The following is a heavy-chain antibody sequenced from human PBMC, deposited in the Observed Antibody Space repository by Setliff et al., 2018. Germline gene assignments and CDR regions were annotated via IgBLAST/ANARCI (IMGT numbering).Heavy chain of an antibody. J-gene: IGHJ4*02. D-gene: IGHD1-26*01. CDR2: INPIFGTA. CDR1: GYTFTSYY. CDR3: ARLGVGATTGKSYYFDY. Sequence: ASVKVSCKASGYTFTSYYMHWVRQAPGQGLEWMGIINPIFGTANYAQKFQGRDTITTDESTSTAYMELSSLRSEDTAVYYCARLGVGATTGKSYYFDYWGQGTLVTVSS. V-gene: IGHV1-46*01.